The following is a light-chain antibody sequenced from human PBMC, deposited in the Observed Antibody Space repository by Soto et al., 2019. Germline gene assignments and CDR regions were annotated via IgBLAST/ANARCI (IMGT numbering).Light chain of an antibody. J-gene: IGLJ2*01. CDR3: SSYTSSSFVV. V-gene: IGLV2-14*01. CDR2: DVS. Sequence: QSALTQPASVSGSPGQSITISCTGTSSDVGGYNYVSWYQQHPGKAPKLMIYDVSNRPSGVYNRFSGSKSGNTASLTISGLQAEDEAEYYCSSYTSSSFVVFGGGTKLTVL. CDR1: SSDVGGYNY.